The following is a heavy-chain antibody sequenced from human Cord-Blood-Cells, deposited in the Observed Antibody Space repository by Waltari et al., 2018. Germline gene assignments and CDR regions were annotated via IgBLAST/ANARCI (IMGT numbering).Heavy chain of an antibody. CDR3: ARARGEYSSSSGEDY. D-gene: IGHD6-6*01. J-gene: IGHJ4*02. V-gene: IGHV3-33*01. CDR2: IWYDGSNK. CDR1: GFTFSSYG. Sequence: QVQLVESGGGVVQPGRSLRLSCAASGFTFSSYGMHWVRQAPGKGLEWVAVIWYDGSNKYYADSVKGRFTISRDNSKNTLYLQMNSLRAEDTAVYYCARARGEYSSSSGEDYWGQGTLVTVSP.